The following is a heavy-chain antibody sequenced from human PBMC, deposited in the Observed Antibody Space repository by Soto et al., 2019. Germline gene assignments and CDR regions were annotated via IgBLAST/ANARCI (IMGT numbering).Heavy chain of an antibody. J-gene: IGHJ6*02. V-gene: IGHV1-69*13. CDR2: IIPIFGTA. D-gene: IGHD3-16*01. CDR1: GGTFSSYA. CDR3: ARGGGVRIEYYYYYGMDV. Sequence: SVKVSCKASGGTFSSYAISWVRQAPGQGLEWMGGIIPIFGTANYAQKFKSRVTITADESTSTAYMEQSSMRSEDTALFYFARGGGVRIEYYYYYGMDVWGQGTTVTVSS.